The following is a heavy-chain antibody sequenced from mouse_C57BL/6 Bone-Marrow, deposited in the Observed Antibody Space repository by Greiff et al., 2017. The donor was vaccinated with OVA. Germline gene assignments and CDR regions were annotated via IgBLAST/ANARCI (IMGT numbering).Heavy chain of an antibody. J-gene: IGHJ1*03. CDR1: GFTFSDYG. CDR2: ISSGSSTI. V-gene: IGHV5-17*01. Sequence: EVKLVESGGGLVKPGGSLKLSCAASGFTFSDYGMHWVRQAPEKGLEWVAYISSGSSTISYADTVKGRFTISRDNAKNTLFLQMTSLRSEDTAMYYCARGGDYWYFDVWGTGTTVTVSS. CDR3: ARGGDYWYFDV.